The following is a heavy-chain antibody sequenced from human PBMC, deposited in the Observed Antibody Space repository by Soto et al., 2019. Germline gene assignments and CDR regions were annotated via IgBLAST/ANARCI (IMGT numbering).Heavy chain of an antibody. CDR2: MNPNSGNT. D-gene: IGHD2-15*01. J-gene: IGHJ3*02. CDR1: GYTFTSYD. Sequence: ASVKVSCKASGYTFTSYDINWVRQATGQGLEWMGWMNPNSGNTGYAQKFQGRVTMTRNTSISTAYMELSSLRSEDTAVYYCARGGNDCSGGSCYFDAFAIWGQGTMVTVSS. V-gene: IGHV1-8*01. CDR3: ARGGNDCSGGSCYFDAFAI.